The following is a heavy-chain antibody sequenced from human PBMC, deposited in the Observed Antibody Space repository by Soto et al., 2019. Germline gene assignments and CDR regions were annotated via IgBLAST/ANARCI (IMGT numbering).Heavy chain of an antibody. Sequence: QVQLVQSGAEVKKPGSSVKVSCKASGGTFSSYAISWVRQAPGQGLEWMGGIIPIFGTANYAQKFQGRVTMAAYESTSPAYVELRSLRFEDRAVYYCAVCTAMASNCSSGVDVWGQGTTVTVSS. V-gene: IGHV1-69*12. CDR2: IIPIFGTA. D-gene: IGHD5-18*01. J-gene: IGHJ6*02. CDR3: AVCTAMASNCSSGVDV. CDR1: GGTFSSYA.